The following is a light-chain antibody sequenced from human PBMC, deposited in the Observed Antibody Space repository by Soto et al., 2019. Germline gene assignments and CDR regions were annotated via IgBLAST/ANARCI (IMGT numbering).Light chain of an antibody. CDR3: KQNYDTVMYT. J-gene: IGKJ2*01. Sequence: DIVMTQSPDSLAVSLGEVATINCKSSQNVLYDSNKKNYLAWYQQKAGQPPKLLIYWASTRASGVPDRFSGTGSGKDFPLTITGLQVEMVAFYSCKQNYDTVMYTFGRGPSWRSN. V-gene: IGKV4-1*01. CDR1: QNVLYDSNKKNY. CDR2: WAS.